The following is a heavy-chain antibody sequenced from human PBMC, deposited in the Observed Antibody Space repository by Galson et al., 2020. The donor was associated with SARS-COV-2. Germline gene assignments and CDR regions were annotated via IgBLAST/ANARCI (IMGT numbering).Heavy chain of an antibody. CDR3: ARESRTQWLVPDFDY. D-gene: IGHD6-19*01. CDR1: GFTFSSYA. J-gene: IGHJ4*02. Sequence: GGSLRLSCAASGFTFSSYAMHWVRQAPGKGLEWVAVISYDGSNKYYADSVKGRFTISRDNSKNTLYLQMNSLRAEDTAVYYCARESRTQWLVPDFDYWGQGTLVTVSS. CDR2: ISYDGSNK. V-gene: IGHV3-30*01.